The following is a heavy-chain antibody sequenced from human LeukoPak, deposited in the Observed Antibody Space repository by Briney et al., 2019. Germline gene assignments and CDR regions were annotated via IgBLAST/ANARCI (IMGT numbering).Heavy chain of an antibody. CDR1: GGSISSYY. Sequence: SETLSLTCTVSGGSISSYYWSWIRQPPGKGLEWIGYIYYSGSTNYNPSLKSRVTMSVDTSKNQFSLKLSSVTAADTAVYYCARVRAGYTSGWYDYYFDYWGQGTLVTVSS. CDR2: IYYSGST. CDR3: ARVRAGYTSGWYDYYFDY. J-gene: IGHJ4*02. V-gene: IGHV4-59*12. D-gene: IGHD6-19*01.